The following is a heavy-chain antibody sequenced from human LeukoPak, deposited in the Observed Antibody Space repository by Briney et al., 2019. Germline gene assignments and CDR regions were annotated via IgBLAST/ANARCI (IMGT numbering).Heavy chain of an antibody. V-gene: IGHV1-46*01. CDR1: GYTFTSYY. D-gene: IGHD2-2*01. CDR2: INPSGGST. CDR3: ARQGRGVNQLLLYYLYY. Sequence: ASVKVSCMASGYTFTSYYMHWVRQAPGQGLEWMGIINPSGGSTDYAQQFQGRVTMTRDTSTTTVYMELSRLRSEDTAVYYCARQGRGVNQLLLYYLYYWGQGTLVTVSS. J-gene: IGHJ4*02.